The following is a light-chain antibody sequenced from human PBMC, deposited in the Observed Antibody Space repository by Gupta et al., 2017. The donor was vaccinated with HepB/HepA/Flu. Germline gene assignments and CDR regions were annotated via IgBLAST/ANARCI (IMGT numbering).Light chain of an antibody. CDR3: QSYDDTQSGHVV. V-gene: IGLV1-40*01. J-gene: IGLJ2*01. CDR2: GNE. Sequence: QSVLTQPPSVSGAPGQRVTISCTGSSSNTGAGYDVHWYQQLPGTPPKLLSYGNENRPSGVPDRFSGSTSGTSDYLAITGLQAEDEGDYYCQSYDDTQSGHVVFGGGTKLTVL. CDR1: SSNTGAGYD.